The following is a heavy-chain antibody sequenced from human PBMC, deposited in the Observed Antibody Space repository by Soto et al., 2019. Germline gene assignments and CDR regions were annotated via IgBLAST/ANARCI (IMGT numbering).Heavy chain of an antibody. J-gene: IGHJ6*02. Sequence: QVQLVQSGAEVKKPGASVKVSCKASGYTFTSYYMHWVRQAPGQGLEWMGIINPSGGSTSYAQKCQGRVTMTRDTSTSTDYMELSSLGSEDTAVYYCARALLWFGELLRNYYYYYGMDVWGQGTTVTVSS. V-gene: IGHV1-46*01. CDR3: ARALLWFGELLRNYYYYYGMDV. CDR1: GYTFTSYY. D-gene: IGHD3-10*01. CDR2: INPSGGST.